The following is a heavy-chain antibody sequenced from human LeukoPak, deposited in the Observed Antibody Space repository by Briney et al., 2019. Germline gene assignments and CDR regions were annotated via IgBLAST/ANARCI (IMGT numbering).Heavy chain of an antibody. CDR1: GVSFSDYY. J-gene: IGHJ5*02. D-gene: IGHD4-17*01. V-gene: IGHV4-34*01. Sequence: PSETLSLTCAVYGVSFSDYYWSWIRQSPGKGLEWLGEINNSGNTNYNPSLKSRVTISRDTSKNQFSLKVSPVTAADTAVYYCARDERLRGRFDRWGQGTLVTVSS. CDR3: ARDERLRGRFDR. CDR2: INNSGNT.